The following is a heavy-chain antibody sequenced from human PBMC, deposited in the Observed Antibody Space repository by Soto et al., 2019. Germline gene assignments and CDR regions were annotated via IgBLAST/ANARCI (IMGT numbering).Heavy chain of an antibody. Sequence: QVQLVESGGGVVQPGRSLRVSCAASGFTYTMHWVRQAPGKGLEWVAVISYDGGNKYYADSVKGRFTISRDNSKNTRYLQMNSLRAEDTALYDCARESVSHFDYWGQGILVTVSS. V-gene: IGHV3-30-3*01. CDR2: ISYDGGNK. CDR1: GFTYT. J-gene: IGHJ4*02. CDR3: ARESVSHFDY. D-gene: IGHD2-8*01.